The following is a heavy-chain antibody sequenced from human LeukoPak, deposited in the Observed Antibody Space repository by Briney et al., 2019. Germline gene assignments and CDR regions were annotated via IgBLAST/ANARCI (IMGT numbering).Heavy chain of an antibody. V-gene: IGHV3-7*01. D-gene: IGHD4-17*01. J-gene: IGHJ4*02. CDR3: ARHGAYSFDS. CDR2: INQDGSDQ. Sequence: GGSLRLSCAASGFTFSSYAMSWVRQAPGKGLEWVANINQDGSDQYYVDSVKGRFTISRDNAKISLFLQMNSLRAEDTAVYYCARHGAYSFDSWGQGTLVTVSS. CDR1: GFTFSSYA.